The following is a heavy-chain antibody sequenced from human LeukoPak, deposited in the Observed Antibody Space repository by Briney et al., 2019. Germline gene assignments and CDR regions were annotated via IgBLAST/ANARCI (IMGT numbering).Heavy chain of an antibody. CDR1: GFTFSSYD. CDR3: ARGVMVQGYYYYMDV. J-gene: IGHJ6*03. V-gene: IGHV3-13*01. CDR2: IGTAGDT. D-gene: IGHD3-10*01. Sequence: GGSLRLSCAASGFTFSSYDMHWVRQATGKGLEWVSAIGTAGDTYYPGSVKGRFTFSRENAKTSLYLQMNSLRAGDTAVYYCARGVMVQGYYYYMDVWGKGTTVTVSS.